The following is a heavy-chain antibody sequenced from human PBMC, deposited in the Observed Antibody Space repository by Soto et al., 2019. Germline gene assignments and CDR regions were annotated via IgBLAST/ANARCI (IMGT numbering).Heavy chain of an antibody. CDR1: GGPISSYY. V-gene: IGHV4-59*01. J-gene: IGHJ4*02. Sequence: QVQLQESGPGLVKPSETLSLNCTVSGGPISSYYWSWIRQSPRKGLEWIGYIYYSGSTNYHPSLKSRVTISVDTSKNQFSLELSSVTAADTAVYYCARGSSGWPPRLDYWGQGTLVTVSS. CDR2: IYYSGST. CDR3: ARGSSGWPPRLDY. D-gene: IGHD6-19*01.